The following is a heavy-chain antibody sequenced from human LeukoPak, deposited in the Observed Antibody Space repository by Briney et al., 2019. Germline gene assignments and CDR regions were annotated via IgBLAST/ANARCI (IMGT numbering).Heavy chain of an antibody. J-gene: IGHJ5*01. D-gene: IGHD6-19*01. V-gene: IGHV3-21*01. CDR3: ARRGIAVAENWFDS. Sequence: GGSLRLSCAGSGFTFSSYSMNWVRQAPGKGLEWVSTISSSSSYIYYADSVKGRFTISRDNAKNSLYLQMNSLRAEDTAVYYCARRGIAVAENWFDSWGQGTLVTVSS. CDR2: ISSSSSYI. CDR1: GFTFSSYS.